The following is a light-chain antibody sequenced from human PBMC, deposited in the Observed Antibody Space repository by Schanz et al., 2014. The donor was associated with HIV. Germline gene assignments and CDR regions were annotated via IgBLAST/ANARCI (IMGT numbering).Light chain of an antibody. CDR2: KND. Sequence: QSLLTQPPSASGTPGQRVTISCSGSRSTIGRRTVDWYQHLPGTAPRLLIHKNDQRPSGVPDRFSGSKSGNTASLTVSGLQAEDEADYYCSSYTSSSTLVFGGGTKLTVL. CDR3: SSYTSSSTLV. J-gene: IGLJ2*01. V-gene: IGLV1-44*01. CDR1: RSTIGRRT.